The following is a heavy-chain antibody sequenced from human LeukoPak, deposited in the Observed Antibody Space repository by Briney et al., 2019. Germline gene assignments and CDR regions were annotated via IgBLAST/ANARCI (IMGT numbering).Heavy chain of an antibody. J-gene: IGHJ4*02. V-gene: IGHV3-23*01. D-gene: IGHD3-22*01. Sequence: GGSLRLSCAASGFTFSSYGMTWLRQTPAKGLEWVSAISGSGETTYYSDSVKGRFTIPRDNSKNTLFLQMNSLRVEDAAMYYCAKTHGYFDQWGQGTLVAVSS. CDR2: ISGSGETT. CDR1: GFTFSSYG. CDR3: AKTHGYFDQ.